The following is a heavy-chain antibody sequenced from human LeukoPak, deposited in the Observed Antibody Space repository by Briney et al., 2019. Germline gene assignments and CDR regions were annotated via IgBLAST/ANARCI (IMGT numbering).Heavy chain of an antibody. CDR2: ISSSGRAI. CDR3: ARRFGDGDDIDY. CDR1: GFTFSDYY. Sequence: GGSLRLSCAASGFTFSDYYMTLIRQAPGKGLEWLSYISSSGRAIYYADSVKGRFTISRDNAKNSLYLQMNSLRVEDTAVYYCARRFGDGDDIDYWGQGTLVTVSS. V-gene: IGHV3-11*04. D-gene: IGHD5-24*01. J-gene: IGHJ4*02.